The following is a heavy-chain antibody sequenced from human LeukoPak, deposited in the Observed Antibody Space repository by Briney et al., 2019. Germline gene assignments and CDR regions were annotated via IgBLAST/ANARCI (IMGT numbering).Heavy chain of an antibody. CDR3: VVSPNQDFFDY. CDR2: ISGSGRT. J-gene: IGHJ4*02. CDR1: GISINSHY. Sequence: SETLSLTCTVSGISINSHYLNWIRQPPGRGLEWIGHISGSGRTNYNPSLKSRVTMSVDTPKRQFSLNLKSLTAADTAVYYCVVSPNQDFFDYWARDPWSPSRQ. V-gene: IGHV4-4*09.